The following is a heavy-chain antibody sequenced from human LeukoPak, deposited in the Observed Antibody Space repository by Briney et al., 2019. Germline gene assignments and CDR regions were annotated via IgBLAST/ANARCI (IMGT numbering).Heavy chain of an antibody. J-gene: IGHJ4*02. CDR2: IYSGGST. Sequence: PGGSLRLSCAASGFTVSSNYMSWVRQAPGKGLEWVSVIYSGGSTYYADSVKGRFTISRHNSKNTLYLQMNSLRAEDTAVYYCAKDSQWFGELLPYFDYWGQGTLVTVSS. D-gene: IGHD3-10*01. V-gene: IGHV3-53*04. CDR1: GFTVSSNY. CDR3: AKDSQWFGELLPYFDY.